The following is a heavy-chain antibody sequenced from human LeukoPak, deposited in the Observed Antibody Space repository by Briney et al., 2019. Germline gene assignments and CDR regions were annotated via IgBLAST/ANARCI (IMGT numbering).Heavy chain of an antibody. D-gene: IGHD3-10*01. CDR1: GFTFSSYW. V-gene: IGHV3-7*03. Sequence: GGFLRLSCAASGFTFSSYWMSWVRQAPGKGLEWVANINQDGSEKYYVDSVKGRFTISRDNAKNSLYLQMNSQRAEDTAVYYCAREPMVRGVITTCFDYWGQGTLVTVSS. CDR3: AREPMVRGVITTCFDY. J-gene: IGHJ4*02. CDR2: INQDGSEK.